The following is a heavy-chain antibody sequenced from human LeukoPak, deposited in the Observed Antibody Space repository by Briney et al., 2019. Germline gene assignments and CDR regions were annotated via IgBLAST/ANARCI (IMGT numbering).Heavy chain of an antibody. J-gene: IGHJ4*02. V-gene: IGHV1-2*06. CDR1: GYTFTGNY. D-gene: IGHD3-10*01. CDR3: ARVSYGSGSSSY. Sequence: ASVKVSCKASGYTFTGNYMHWVRQAPGQGLEWMGRINPNSGGTKYAQKFQGRVTMTRDTSISTAYMELSRLRSDDTAVYYCARVSYGSGSSSYWGQGTLVTVSS. CDR2: INPNSGGT.